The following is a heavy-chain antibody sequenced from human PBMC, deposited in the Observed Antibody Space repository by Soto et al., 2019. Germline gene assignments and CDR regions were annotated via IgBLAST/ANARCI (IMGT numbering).Heavy chain of an antibody. CDR3: ASCYDFWSGKNWFDP. CDR1: GFTFSSYS. Sequence: GGSLRLSCAASGFTFSSYSMNWVRQAPGKGLEWVSSISSSSSYIYYADSVKGRFTISRDNAKNSLYLQMNSLRAEDTAVYYCASCYDFWSGKNWFDPWGQGTLVTVSS. J-gene: IGHJ5*02. D-gene: IGHD3-3*01. CDR2: ISSSSSYI. V-gene: IGHV3-21*01.